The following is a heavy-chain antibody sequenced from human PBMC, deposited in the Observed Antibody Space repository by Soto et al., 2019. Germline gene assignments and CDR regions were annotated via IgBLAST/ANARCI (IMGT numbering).Heavy chain of an antibody. J-gene: IGHJ6*03. V-gene: IGHV4-39*01. D-gene: IGHD5-12*01. CDR1: GGSISSSSYY. Sequence: QLQLQESGPGLVKPSETLSLTCTVSGGSISSSSYYWGWIRQPPGKGLEWIGSIYYSGSTYYNPSLKSRVTISVDTSKNQFSLKLSSVTAADTAVYYCASFPMVATAYYMDVWGKGTTVTVSS. CDR2: IYYSGST. CDR3: ASFPMVATAYYMDV.